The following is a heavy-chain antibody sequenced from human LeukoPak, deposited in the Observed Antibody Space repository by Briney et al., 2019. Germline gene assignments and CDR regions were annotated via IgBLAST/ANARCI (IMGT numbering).Heavy chain of an antibody. V-gene: IGHV3-23*01. Sequence: GGSLRLSCAASGFTFSSYAMSWVRQAPGKGLEWVSTISGCGGSTYYADYVKGWFTISRDNSKNTVYLQRNSLRAEDTAVYYCAKDSGTYYKGFDYWGQGTLVTVSS. CDR3: AKDSGTYYKGFDY. CDR2: ISGCGGST. D-gene: IGHD1-26*01. CDR1: GFTFSSYA. J-gene: IGHJ4*02.